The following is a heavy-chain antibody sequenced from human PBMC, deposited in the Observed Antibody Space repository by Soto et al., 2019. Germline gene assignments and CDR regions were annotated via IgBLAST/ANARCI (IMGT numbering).Heavy chain of an antibody. Sequence: QLQLQESGPGLVKPSETLSLTCTVSGGSISSSSYYWDWIRQPPGKGLEWIGSIYYSGSTYYNPSLKSRVTISVDTSKNQISLKLSSVTAADTAVYYCAKTHYDYVWGSYRPDAFDIWGQGTMVTVSS. CDR1: GGSISSSSYY. V-gene: IGHV4-39*01. CDR3: AKTHYDYVWGSYRPDAFDI. J-gene: IGHJ3*02. D-gene: IGHD3-16*02. CDR2: IYYSGST.